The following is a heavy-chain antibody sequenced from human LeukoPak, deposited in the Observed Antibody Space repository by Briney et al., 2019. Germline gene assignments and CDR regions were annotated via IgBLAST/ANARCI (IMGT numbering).Heavy chain of an antibody. CDR1: GFTFTSSA. Sequence: SVKVSCKASGFTFTSSAVQWVRQARGQRLEWIGWIVVGSGNTNYAQKFQERVTITRDMSTSTAYMELSSLRSEDTAVYYCTREQDKWELPSYFDYWGQGTLVTVSS. J-gene: IGHJ4*02. CDR3: TREQDKWELPSYFDY. CDR2: IVVGSGNT. D-gene: IGHD1-26*01. V-gene: IGHV1-58*01.